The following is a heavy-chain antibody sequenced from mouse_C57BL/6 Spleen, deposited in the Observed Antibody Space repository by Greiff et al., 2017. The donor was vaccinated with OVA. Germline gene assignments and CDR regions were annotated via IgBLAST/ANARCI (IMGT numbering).Heavy chain of an antibody. Sequence: VQRVESGAELVKPGASVKLSCKASGYTFTEYTIHWVKQRSGQGLEWIGWVYPGSGSIKYNEKFKDKATLTADKSSSTVYMELSRLTSEDSAVYFCARHEASDSSSRLFDYWGQGTTLTVSS. V-gene: IGHV1-62-2*01. CDR2: VYPGSGSI. CDR1: GYTFTEYT. D-gene: IGHD3-2*02. J-gene: IGHJ2*01. CDR3: ARHEASDSSSRLFDY.